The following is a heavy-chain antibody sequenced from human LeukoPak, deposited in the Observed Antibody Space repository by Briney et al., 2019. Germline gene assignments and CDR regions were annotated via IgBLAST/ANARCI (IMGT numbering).Heavy chain of an antibody. CDR3: AKDRTYSAYAALDY. CDR1: GFTFDDYS. Sequence: SLRLSCAASGFTFDDYSMHWVRQAPGKGLEWVSGMSWNSGSAGYADSVKGRFTISRDSAKNSLYLQMNSLRTEDTALYYCAKDRTYSAYAALDYWGQGTLVTVSS. V-gene: IGHV3-9*01. J-gene: IGHJ4*02. D-gene: IGHD5-12*01. CDR2: MSWNSGSA.